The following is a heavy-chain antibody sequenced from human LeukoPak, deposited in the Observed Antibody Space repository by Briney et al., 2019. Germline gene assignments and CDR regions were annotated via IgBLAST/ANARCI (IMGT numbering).Heavy chain of an antibody. CDR3: ARANYYDSSGYQYFQH. CDR2: IYHSGNT. Sequence: PSETLSLTCTVSGYSISSGYYWAWIRQPPGKGLQWIGNIYHSGNTYYNPSLKSRVSISVDTSKNQFSLRLTSVTAADTAVYYCARANYYDSSGYQYFQHWGQGTLVTVSS. J-gene: IGHJ1*01. CDR1: GYSISSGYY. V-gene: IGHV4-38-2*02. D-gene: IGHD3-22*01.